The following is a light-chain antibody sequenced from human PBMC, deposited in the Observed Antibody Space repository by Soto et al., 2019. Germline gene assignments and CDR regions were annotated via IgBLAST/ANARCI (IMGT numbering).Light chain of an antibody. CDR3: QQCGSLPGT. V-gene: IGKV3-20*01. Sequence: ETVLTQSPGTLSLSPGERATLSCRASRSVNGNYLAWYQQKPGQAPRLLIYGTSSRATGIPDRFSGSGSGTDFTLTISRLEPEDFAVYYCQQCGSLPGTFGQGTKV. CDR1: RSVNGNY. J-gene: IGKJ1*01. CDR2: GTS.